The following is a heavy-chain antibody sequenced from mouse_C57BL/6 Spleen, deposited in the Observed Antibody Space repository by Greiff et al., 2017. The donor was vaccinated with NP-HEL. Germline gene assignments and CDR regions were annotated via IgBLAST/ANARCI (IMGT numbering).Heavy chain of an antibody. CDR2: IDPENGDT. V-gene: IGHV14-4*01. D-gene: IGHD1-1*01. CDR3: TTPYGSSPHWYFDV. J-gene: IGHJ1*03. Sequence: VQLQQSGAELVRPGASVKLSCTASGFNIKDDYMHWVKQRPEQGLEWIGWIDPENGDTEYASKFQGKATITADTSSNTAYLQLSSLTSEDTAVYYCTTPYGSSPHWYFDVWGTGTTVTVSS. CDR1: GFNIKDDY.